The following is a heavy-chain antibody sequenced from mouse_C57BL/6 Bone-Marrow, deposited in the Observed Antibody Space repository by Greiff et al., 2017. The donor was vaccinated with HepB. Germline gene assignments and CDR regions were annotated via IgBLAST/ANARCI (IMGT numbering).Heavy chain of an antibody. CDR1: GFTFSDFY. CDR3: ARDPMDGARDY. Sequence: EVKLMESGGGLVQSGRSLRLSCATSGFTFSDFYMEWVRQAPGKGLEWIAASRNKANDYTTEYSASVKGRFIVSRDTSQSILYLQMNALRAEDTAIYYCARDPMDGARDYWGQGTSVTVSA. V-gene: IGHV7-1*01. J-gene: IGHJ4*01. D-gene: IGHD1-1*02. CDR2: SRNKANDYTT.